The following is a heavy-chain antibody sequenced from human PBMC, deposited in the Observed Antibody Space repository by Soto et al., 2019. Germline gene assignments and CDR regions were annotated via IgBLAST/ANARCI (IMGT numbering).Heavy chain of an antibody. Sequence: EVQLVESGGDLVQPGGSLRLSCAASGITFTSYWMHWVRQAPGKGLVWVSRINSDGTTTNYAESVTGRFTISRDNAKNTVYLQMNSLRAEDTAVYYCARGIKNYYGVDVWGQGTTVTVSS. J-gene: IGHJ6*02. CDR1: GITFTSYW. CDR3: ARGIKNYYGVDV. CDR2: INSDGTTT. V-gene: IGHV3-74*01.